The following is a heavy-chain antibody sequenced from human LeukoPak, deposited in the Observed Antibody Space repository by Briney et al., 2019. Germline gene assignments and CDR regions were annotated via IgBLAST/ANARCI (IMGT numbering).Heavy chain of an antibody. CDR3: AKSGRLTDQYWGAFDI. D-gene: IGHD3-10*01. CDR1: GFTFSSYA. Sequence: GGSLRLSCAASGFTFSSYAMSWVRQAPGKGLEWVSAISGSGGSTYYADSVKGRFTISRDNSRNTLYLQMNSLRAEDTAVYYCAKSGRLTDQYWGAFDIWGQGTMVTVSS. CDR2: ISGSGGST. J-gene: IGHJ3*02. V-gene: IGHV3-23*01.